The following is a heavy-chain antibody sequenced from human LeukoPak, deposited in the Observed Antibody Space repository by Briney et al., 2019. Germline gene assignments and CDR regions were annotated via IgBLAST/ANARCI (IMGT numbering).Heavy chain of an antibody. Sequence: ASVKVSCKASGYTFTGYYMHWVRQAPGQGLEWMGWINPNSGGTNYAQKFQGRVTMTRDTSISTAYMELSRLRSDDTAVYYCARDVVGYYDSSGYYLSASDIWGQGTMVTVSS. D-gene: IGHD3-22*01. CDR1: GYTFTGYY. V-gene: IGHV1-2*02. CDR3: ARDVVGYYDSSGYYLSASDI. J-gene: IGHJ3*02. CDR2: INPNSGGT.